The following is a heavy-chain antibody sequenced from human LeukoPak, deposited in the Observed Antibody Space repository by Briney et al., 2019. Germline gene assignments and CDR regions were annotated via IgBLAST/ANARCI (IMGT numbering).Heavy chain of an antibody. V-gene: IGHV3-23*01. D-gene: IGHD2-15*01. CDR1: GFTFSSYA. CDR3: AKVLGNSLVAVLVDY. Sequence: GGSLTLSCAASGFTFSSYAMSWVRQAPGKGLEWVSDISGSGGSTYYADSVKGRFTISRDNSKNTLYLQINSLRAEDTAVYYCAKVLGNSLVAVLVDYWGQGTLVTVSS. CDR2: ISGSGGST. J-gene: IGHJ4*02.